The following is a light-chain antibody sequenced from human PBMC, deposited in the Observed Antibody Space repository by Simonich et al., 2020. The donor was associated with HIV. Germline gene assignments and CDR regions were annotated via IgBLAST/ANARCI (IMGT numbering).Light chain of an antibody. CDR1: QSISNY. V-gene: IGKV3-11*01. J-gene: IGKJ4*01. CDR3: QQRSNWVT. CDR2: DAS. Sequence: EIVLTQSPATLSLSPGERAPLSCRASQSISNYLAWYQQKPGQAPRLLIYDASNRATGIPARFSGGGSGTDFTLTISSREPEDFAVYYCQQRSNWVTFGGGTKVEIK.